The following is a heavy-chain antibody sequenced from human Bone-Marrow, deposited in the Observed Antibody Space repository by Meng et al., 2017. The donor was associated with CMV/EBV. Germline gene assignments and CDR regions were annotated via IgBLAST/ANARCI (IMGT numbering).Heavy chain of an antibody. CDR3: ARPVIYDFWSGYPDGMDV. D-gene: IGHD3-3*01. V-gene: IGHV4-39*01. CDR1: GGSISSSSYY. Sequence: SEPLSLTCTVSGGSISSSSYYWGWIRQPPGKGLEWIGSIYYSGSTYYNPSLKSRVTISVDTSKNQFSLKLSSVTAADTAVYYCARPVIYDFWSGYPDGMDVWGQGTTVTVS. CDR2: IYYSGST. J-gene: IGHJ6*02.